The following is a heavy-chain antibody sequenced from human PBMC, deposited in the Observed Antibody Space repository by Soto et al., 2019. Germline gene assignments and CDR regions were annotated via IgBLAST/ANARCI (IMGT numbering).Heavy chain of an antibody. CDR1: GYTFTSYG. J-gene: IGHJ4*02. D-gene: IGHD1-1*01. CDR3: ARGRYGDY. CDR2: ISAHNGNT. Sequence: QVHLVQSGAEVKKPGASVKVSCKGSGYTFTSYGITWVRQAPGQGLEWMGWISAHNGNTNYAQELQGRVTVTRDTSTSTAYMELRSRRSDDTAVYYCARGRYGDYWGQGALVTVSS. V-gene: IGHV1-18*01.